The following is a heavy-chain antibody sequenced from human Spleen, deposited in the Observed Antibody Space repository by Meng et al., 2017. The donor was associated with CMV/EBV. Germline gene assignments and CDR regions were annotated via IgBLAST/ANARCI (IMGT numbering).Heavy chain of an antibody. J-gene: IGHJ5*02. V-gene: IGHV4-59*01. CDR2: VYYTGST. Sequence: SETLSLTCAVYGGSFSGYYWSWIRQPPGKGLQWIGYVYYTGSTNYNPALKSRVTMSLDTSKNQFSLKLTSVTSADTAVYYCARDPNTAGGFDPWGQGTLVTVSS. D-gene: IGHD2-8*01. CDR3: ARDPNTAGGFDP. CDR1: GGSFSGYY.